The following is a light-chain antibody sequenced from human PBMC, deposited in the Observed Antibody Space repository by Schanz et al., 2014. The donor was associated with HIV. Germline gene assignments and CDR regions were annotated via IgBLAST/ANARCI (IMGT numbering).Light chain of an antibody. V-gene: IGKV3-20*01. Sequence: EIVLTQSPGTLSLSPGERATLSCRASQRISDSNFAWYQQKPGQAPRLLIYGVSVRATGSPDRFSGSGSGTDFTLTISSLEPEDFAVYYCQYFGNSGGTFGGGTKVEIK. CDR3: QYFGNSGGT. CDR1: QRISDSN. CDR2: GVS. J-gene: IGKJ4*01.